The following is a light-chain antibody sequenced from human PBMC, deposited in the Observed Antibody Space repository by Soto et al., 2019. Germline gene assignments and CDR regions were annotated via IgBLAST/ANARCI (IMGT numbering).Light chain of an antibody. CDR2: AAS. V-gene: IGKV3-20*01. CDR1: ESVSNNY. CDR3: HQYGSSPGT. Sequence: EIVLTQSPGTLSLSPGERATLSCRASESVSNNYLAWYQQKPGQAPRLLIYAASSRATGIPDRFSGSGSGTDFTLTISRLEPEDFAVYYCHQYGSSPGTFGQGTKVEIK. J-gene: IGKJ1*01.